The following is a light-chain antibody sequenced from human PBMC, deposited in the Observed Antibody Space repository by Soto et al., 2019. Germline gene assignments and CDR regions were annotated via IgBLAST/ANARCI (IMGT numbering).Light chain of an antibody. CDR3: QQYNDWPLT. V-gene: IGKV3-15*01. Sequence: EVVLTQSPATLSVSPGERATLSCGASQSVSSNLAWYQQKPGQAPRLLIYGASTRATGIPARFSGSGSGTEFTLTISSLQSEDLAVYYCQQYNDWPLTFGGGTKVEIK. CDR2: GAS. CDR1: QSVSSN. J-gene: IGKJ4*01.